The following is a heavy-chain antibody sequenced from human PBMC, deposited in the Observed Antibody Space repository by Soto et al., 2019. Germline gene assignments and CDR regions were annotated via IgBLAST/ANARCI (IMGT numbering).Heavy chain of an antibody. D-gene: IGHD3-3*01. CDR2: IYSGGST. V-gene: IGHV3-53*01. CDR3: AREKARYYDFWSGPFDY. Sequence: PGGSLRLSCAASGVTVSSNYVSWVRQAPGKGLEWVSVIYSGGSTYYADSVKGRFTTSRDNSKNTLYLQMNSLRAEDTAVYYCAREKARYYDFWSGPFDYWGQGTLVTVSS. CDR1: GVTVSSNY. J-gene: IGHJ4*02.